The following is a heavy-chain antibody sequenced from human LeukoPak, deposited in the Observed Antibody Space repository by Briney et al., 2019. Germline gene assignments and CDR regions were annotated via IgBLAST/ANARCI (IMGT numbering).Heavy chain of an antibody. CDR3: TRVAYYYDSAGLYLNYFYGMDV. Sequence: ASVKVSCKASGYTFTSYDINWVRQATGQGLEWLGWMNPSSGNTGYAQKFQGRVTMTRDTSISTAYMELSSLRSEDTAVYYCTRVAYYYDSAGLYLNYFYGMDVWGQGTTVTVSS. CDR2: MNPSSGNT. CDR1: GYTFTSYD. J-gene: IGHJ6*02. V-gene: IGHV1-8*01. D-gene: IGHD3-22*01.